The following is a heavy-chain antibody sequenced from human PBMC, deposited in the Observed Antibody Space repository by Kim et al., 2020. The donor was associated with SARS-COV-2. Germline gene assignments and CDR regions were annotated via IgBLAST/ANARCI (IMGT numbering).Heavy chain of an antibody. Sequence: GGSLRLSCAASGFTFSSYSMNWVRQAPGKGLEWVSSISSSSSYIYYADSVKGRFTISRDNAKNSLYLQMNSLRAEDTAVYYCARGRYSYGCIDYWGQGTLVTVSS. D-gene: IGHD5-18*01. CDR3: ARGRYSYGCIDY. CDR1: GFTFSSYS. J-gene: IGHJ4*02. CDR2: ISSSSSYI. V-gene: IGHV3-21*01.